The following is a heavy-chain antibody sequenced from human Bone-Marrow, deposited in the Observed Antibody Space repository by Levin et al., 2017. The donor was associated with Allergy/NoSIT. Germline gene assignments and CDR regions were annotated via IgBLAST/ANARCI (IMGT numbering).Heavy chain of an antibody. J-gene: IGHJ4*02. V-gene: IGHV1-46*01. CDR3: ARDSLLKELPMAGLE. D-gene: IGHD6-19*01. CDR2: IDPSDGGT. CDR1: GYTFTNYY. Sequence: ASVKVSCKASGYTFTNYYMHWVRQAPGQGLEWMAKIDPSDGGTNYAQNFQGRVTMTRDTSTSTVYMELSSLRSEDTAMYYCARDSLLKELPMAGLEWGQGTLVTVSS.